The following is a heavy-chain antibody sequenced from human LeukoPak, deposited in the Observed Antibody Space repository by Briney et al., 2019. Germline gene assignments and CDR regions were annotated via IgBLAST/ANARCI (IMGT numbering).Heavy chain of an antibody. CDR2: ITWNSGSI. V-gene: IGHV3-9*01. CDR3: ARANSLGY. CDR1: GFTFDDYA. Sequence: GGSLRLSCAASGFTFDDYAIHWVRQAPGKGLEWVSAITWNSGSIGYADSVKGRFTISRDNAKNSLYLQMNSLRAQDTAVYYCARANSLGYWGQGTLVTVSS. D-gene: IGHD2/OR15-2a*01. J-gene: IGHJ4*02.